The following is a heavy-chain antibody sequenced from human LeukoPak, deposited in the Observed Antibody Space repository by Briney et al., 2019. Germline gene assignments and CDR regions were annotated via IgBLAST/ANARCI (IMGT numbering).Heavy chain of an antibody. Sequence: GGSLRLSCAASGFMFRSYWMSWVRQAPGKGLEWVANIKEDGSEKHHVDSVKGRFTISRDNAKNSLYLQMNSLRAEDTAVYYCARVRPAISYWGQGTLVTVSS. D-gene: IGHD3-3*02. CDR3: ARVRPAISY. CDR2: IKEDGSEK. CDR1: GFMFRSYW. J-gene: IGHJ4*02. V-gene: IGHV3-7*01.